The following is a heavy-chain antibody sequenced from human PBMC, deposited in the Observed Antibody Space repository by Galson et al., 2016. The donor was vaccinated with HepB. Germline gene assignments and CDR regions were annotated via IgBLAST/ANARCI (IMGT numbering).Heavy chain of an antibody. J-gene: IGHJ6*02. V-gene: IGHV3-30-3*01. CDR1: GFTFSSYA. CDR3: ARVGIAVAGRVPRYYYYGMDV. Sequence: LRLSCAASGFTFSSYAMHWVRQAPGKGLEWVAVISYDGSNKYYADSVKGRFTISRDNSKNTLYLQMNSLRAEDTAVYYCARVGIAVAGRVPRYYYYGMDVWGQGTTVTVSS. CDR2: ISYDGSNK. D-gene: IGHD6-19*01.